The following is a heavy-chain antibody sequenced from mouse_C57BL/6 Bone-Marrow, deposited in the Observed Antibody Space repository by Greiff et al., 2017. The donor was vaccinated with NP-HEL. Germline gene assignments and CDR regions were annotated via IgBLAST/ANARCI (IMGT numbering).Heavy chain of an antibody. Sequence: EVKLMESGGGLVQPGGSLKLSCAASGFTFSDYGMAWVRQAPRKGPEWVAFISNLAYSIYYADTVTGRFTISRENAKNTPYLEMSSLRSEDTAMYYCARNADYDVGGYYALDYWGQGTSVTVSS. D-gene: IGHD2-4*01. J-gene: IGHJ4*01. CDR1: GFTFSDYG. CDR3: ARNADYDVGGYYALDY. V-gene: IGHV5-15*01. CDR2: ISNLAYSI.